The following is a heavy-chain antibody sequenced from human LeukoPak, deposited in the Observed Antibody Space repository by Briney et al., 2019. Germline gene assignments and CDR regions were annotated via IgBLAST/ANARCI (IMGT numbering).Heavy chain of an antibody. CDR1: GFTFSRDG. CDR3: ANAYGSGRGSYFDY. Sequence: HPGGSLRLSCAASGFTFSRDGMHWVRQAPGKGLEWVAVIWYDGSKKYYADSVKGRFTISRDNSKNTLYLQMNSLRAEDTAVYYCANAYGSGRGSYFDYWGQGTLVTVSS. J-gene: IGHJ4*02. V-gene: IGHV3-33*06. CDR2: IWYDGSKK. D-gene: IGHD3-10*01.